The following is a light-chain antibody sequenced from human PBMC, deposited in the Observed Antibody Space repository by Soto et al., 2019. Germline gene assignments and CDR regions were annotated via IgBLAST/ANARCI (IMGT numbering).Light chain of an antibody. V-gene: IGKV1-5*03. CDR3: QQYNSYAWT. J-gene: IGKJ1*01. Sequence: DIQMTQSPSTLSASVGDRVTITCRASQSFSSWLAWYQQKPGKAPKLLIYKASSLESGVPSRFGGSGSGTEFTLTISSLQPEYFANYYCQQYNSYAWTFGQGTKVEIK. CDR1: QSFSSW. CDR2: KAS.